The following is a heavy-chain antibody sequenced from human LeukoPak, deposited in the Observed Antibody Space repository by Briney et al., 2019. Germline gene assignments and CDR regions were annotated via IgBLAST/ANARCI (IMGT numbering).Heavy chain of an antibody. J-gene: IGHJ5*02. V-gene: IGHV3-48*03. CDR1: GFTFSSYE. D-gene: IGHD6-19*01. CDR3: ARSKGIAVAGTIDP. Sequence: GGSLTLSCAASGFTFSSYEMNWVRQAPGEGLEWVSYISSSGSTIYYADSVKGRFTISRDNAKNSLYLQMNSLRAEDTAVYYCARSKGIAVAGTIDPWGQGTLVTVSS. CDR2: ISSSGSTI.